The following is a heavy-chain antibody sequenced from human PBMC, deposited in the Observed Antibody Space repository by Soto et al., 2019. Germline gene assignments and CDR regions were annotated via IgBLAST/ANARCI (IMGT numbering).Heavy chain of an antibody. CDR1: GFDFNTYT. V-gene: IGHV3-21*02. D-gene: IGHD5-12*01. J-gene: IGHJ4*02. CDR2: IAGPGRYI. Sequence: EVQLVESGGGLVRPGLSLRLSCAGSGFDFNTYTLNWVRQAPGKGLEWIASIAGPGRYIYYAGSVRGRFTISRDNAKNSLSLQMNSLRADDTGVYYCARTPRGYDSAHSFDFWGQGTLVTVSS. CDR3: ARTPRGYDSAHSFDF.